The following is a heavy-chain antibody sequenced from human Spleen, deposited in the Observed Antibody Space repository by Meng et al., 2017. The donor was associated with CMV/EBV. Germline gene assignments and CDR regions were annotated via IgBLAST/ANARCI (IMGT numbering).Heavy chain of an antibody. Sequence: GESLKISCAASGCTFSSYEMNWVRQAPGKGLEWVSYISSSGSTIYYADAVKGRFTISRDNAKNSLYLQMNSLRAEDTAVYYCARATDGENFDYWGQGTLVTVSS. CDR3: ARATDGENFDY. CDR1: GCTFSSYE. D-gene: IGHD5-24*01. J-gene: IGHJ4*02. V-gene: IGHV3-48*03. CDR2: ISSSGSTI.